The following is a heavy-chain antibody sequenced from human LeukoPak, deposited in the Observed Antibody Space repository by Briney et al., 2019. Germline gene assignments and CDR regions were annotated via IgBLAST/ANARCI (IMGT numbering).Heavy chain of an antibody. V-gene: IGHV1-8*03. Sequence: ASVKVSCKASGYTFTTYDIHWVRQATGQGLEWMGWMDPDSGNTGYAQNFQGRVTITRNTSISTAYMELSSLRSEDTAIYYCATVGSYGPTWLDPWGQGTLVTVSS. D-gene: IGHD4-17*01. CDR1: GYTFTTYD. J-gene: IGHJ5*02. CDR2: MDPDSGNT. CDR3: ATVGSYGPTWLDP.